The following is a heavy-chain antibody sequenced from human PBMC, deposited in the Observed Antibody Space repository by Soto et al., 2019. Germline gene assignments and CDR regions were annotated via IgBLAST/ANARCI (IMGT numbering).Heavy chain of an antibody. J-gene: IGHJ4*02. CDR1: GGTFSSYA. V-gene: IGHV1-69*01. CDR3: LRAVAFASSISVDGTACFDY. CDR2: SIPIFGTA. Sequence: QVQLVQSGAEVKKPGSSVKVSCKASGGTFSSYAISGVRQAPGQGLEWMGGSIPIFGTANDAQKFQGRFTITADESTSTDYMERSSLRSEYTAVYYCLRAVAFASSISVDGTACFDYSGQRSTDTDST. D-gene: IGHD6-19*01.